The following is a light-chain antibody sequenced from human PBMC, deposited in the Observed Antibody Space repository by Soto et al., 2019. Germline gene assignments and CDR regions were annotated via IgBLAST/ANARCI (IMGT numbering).Light chain of an antibody. J-gene: IGKJ1*01. CDR2: DAS. CDR1: QNISSR. Sequence: DIQMTQSPSTLSASVGDRVTITCRASQNISSRLAWFQQTPGKAPKLLIYDASTLESGVPPRFSGSGSGTESTPTISRLPTDVVSSYYRQHYHSSWAFGQGTKVDIK. V-gene: IGKV1-5*01. CDR3: QHYHSSWA.